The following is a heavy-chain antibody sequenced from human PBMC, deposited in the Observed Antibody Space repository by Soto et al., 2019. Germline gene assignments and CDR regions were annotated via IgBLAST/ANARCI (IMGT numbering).Heavy chain of an antibody. J-gene: IGHJ3*02. CDR3: ARGDQRITIFGVVIIPHDAFDI. CDR1: GYTFTSYY. V-gene: IGHV1-46*01. CDR2: INPSGGST. D-gene: IGHD3-3*01. Sequence: GASVKVSCKASGYTFTSYYMHWVRQAPGQGLGGRGIINPSGGSTSYAQKFQGRVTMTRDTSTSTVYMELSSLRSEDTAVYYCARGDQRITIFGVVIIPHDAFDIWGQGTMVTVSS.